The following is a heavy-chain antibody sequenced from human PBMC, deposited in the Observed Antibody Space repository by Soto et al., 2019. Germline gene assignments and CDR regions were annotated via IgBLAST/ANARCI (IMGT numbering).Heavy chain of an antibody. J-gene: IGHJ4*02. CDR3: ARDVVGATSDGPISFDY. CDR1: GFTFSSYA. D-gene: IGHD1-26*01. V-gene: IGHV3-30-3*01. Sequence: GGSLRLSCAASGFTFSSYAMHWVRQAPGKGLEWVAVISYDGSNKYYADSVKGRFTISRDNSKNTLYLQMNSLRAEDTAVYYCARDVVGATSDGPISFDYWGQGTLVTVSS. CDR2: ISYDGSNK.